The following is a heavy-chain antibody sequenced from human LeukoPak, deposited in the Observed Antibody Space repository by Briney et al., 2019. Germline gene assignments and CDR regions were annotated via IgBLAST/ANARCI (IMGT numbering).Heavy chain of an antibody. J-gene: IGHJ4*02. CDR2: ISSSSSTI. CDR1: GFTFSSYS. D-gene: IGHD3-16*01. V-gene: IGHV3-48*01. CDR3: ATDDYRGLGY. Sequence: GGSLRLSCAASGFTFSSYSMNWVRQAPGKGLEWVSYISSSSSTIYYADSVKGRFTISRDNAKNSLYLQMNNLRAEDTAVYYCATDDYRGLGYWGQGTLVTVSS.